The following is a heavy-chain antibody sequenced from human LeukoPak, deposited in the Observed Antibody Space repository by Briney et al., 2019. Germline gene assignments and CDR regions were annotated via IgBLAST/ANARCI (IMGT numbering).Heavy chain of an antibody. D-gene: IGHD2-15*01. Sequence: RPSETLSLTCAVYGGSFSGYYWSWIRQPPGKGLEWIGEINHSGSTNYNPSLKSRVTISVDTSKNQFSLKLSSVTAADTAVYYCATYPYCSGGSCYSYYFDYWGQGTLVTVSS. J-gene: IGHJ4*02. CDR3: ATYPYCSGGSCYSYYFDY. CDR2: INHSGST. V-gene: IGHV4-34*01. CDR1: GGSFSGYY.